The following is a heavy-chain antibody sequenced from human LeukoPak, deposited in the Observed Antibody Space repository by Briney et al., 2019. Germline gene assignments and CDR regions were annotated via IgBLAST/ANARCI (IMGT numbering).Heavy chain of an antibody. Sequence: GGSLRLSCAVSGFTFSSYARSWVRQAPGKGLEWVSIIGRDGRNTHYADSVEGRFTISRDNSKSTLFLLVNSLRAEDTAVYYCAKGHAVIVPSTRYFDYWGQGTLVTVSS. CDR1: GFTFSSYA. D-gene: IGHD3-22*01. J-gene: IGHJ4*02. CDR2: IGRDGRNT. CDR3: AKGHAVIVPSTRYFDY. V-gene: IGHV3-23*01.